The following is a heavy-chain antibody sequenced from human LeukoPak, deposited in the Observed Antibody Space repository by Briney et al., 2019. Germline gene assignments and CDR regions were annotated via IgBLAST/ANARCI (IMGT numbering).Heavy chain of an antibody. Sequence: ASVKVSCKASGYTFTGYYMHWVRQAPGQGLEWIGWINPNSGGTNYAQKFQGRVTVTRDTSISTAYMELSRLRSDDTAVYYCASLGGSYDAFDIWGQGTMVTVSS. CDR2: INPNSGGT. CDR3: ASLGGSYDAFDI. CDR1: GYTFTGYY. J-gene: IGHJ3*02. D-gene: IGHD2-15*01. V-gene: IGHV1-2*02.